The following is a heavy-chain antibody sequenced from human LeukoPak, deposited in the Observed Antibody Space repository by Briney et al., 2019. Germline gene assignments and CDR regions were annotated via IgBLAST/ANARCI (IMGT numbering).Heavy chain of an antibody. CDR3: AKGGGGRLIYYYYMDV. D-gene: IGHD3-16*01. CDR1: GFTFDDYA. CDR2: ISWNSDSI. Sequence: GGSLRLSCAASGFTFDDYAMHWVRQAPGKGLEWVSGISWNSDSIDYADSVKGRFTISRDNAKKSLYLQMNSLRAEDMALYYCAKGGGGRLIYYYYMDVWGKGTTVTVSS. J-gene: IGHJ6*03. V-gene: IGHV3-9*03.